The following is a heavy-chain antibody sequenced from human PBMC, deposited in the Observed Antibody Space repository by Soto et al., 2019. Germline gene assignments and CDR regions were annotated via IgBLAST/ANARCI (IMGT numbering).Heavy chain of an antibody. V-gene: IGHV4-39*01. J-gene: IGHJ6*02. D-gene: IGHD3-3*01. CDR1: GGSISSSSYY. Sequence: PSETLSLTCTVSGGSISSSSYYWGWIRQPPGKGLEWIGSIYYSGSTYYNPSLKSRVTISVDTSKNQFSLKLSSVTAADTAVYYCATTALLSPPNDFWSGYHYYYGMDVWGQGTTVTVSS. CDR2: IYYSGST. CDR3: ATTALLSPPNDFWSGYHYYYGMDV.